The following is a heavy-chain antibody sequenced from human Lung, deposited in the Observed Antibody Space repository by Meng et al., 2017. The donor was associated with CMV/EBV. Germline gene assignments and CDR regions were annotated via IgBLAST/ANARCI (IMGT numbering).Heavy chain of an antibody. Sequence: SVKVSCKASGGTFSSYGFTWVRQAPGQGLEWIGGTIPIFGSANYAQSFQGRVTTSTDESTSTAYMELSSLRSDDTAVYYCARGSYGGNPDYFYFYVMDVWGQRTTVTLSS. D-gene: IGHD4-23*01. CDR3: ARGSYGGNPDYFYFYVMDV. CDR2: TIPIFGSA. V-gene: IGHV1-69*05. J-gene: IGHJ6*02. CDR1: GGTFSSYG.